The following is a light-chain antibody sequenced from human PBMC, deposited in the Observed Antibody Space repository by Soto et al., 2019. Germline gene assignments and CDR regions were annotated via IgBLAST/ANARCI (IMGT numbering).Light chain of an antibody. CDR3: SSYTSSSTL. Sequence: QSVLTQPASVSGSPGESITISCTGTSNDVGGYKYVSWYQQHPGKAPKLMIYDVSNRPSGVSNRFSGSKSGNTASLTISGLQAEDEADYYCSSYTSSSTLFGNGTKVTVL. V-gene: IGLV2-14*01. CDR1: SNDVGGYKY. J-gene: IGLJ1*01. CDR2: DVS.